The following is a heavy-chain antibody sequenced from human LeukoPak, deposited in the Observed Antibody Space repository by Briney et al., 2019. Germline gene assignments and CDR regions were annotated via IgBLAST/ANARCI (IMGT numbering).Heavy chain of an antibody. CDR3: ASQSQYYYDSSGYYPGDY. CDR1: GFTFSSYA. CDR2: ISGSGGST. Sequence: GGSLRLSCAASGFTFSSYAMSWVRQAPGKGLEWVSAISGSGGSTYYADSVKGRFTISRDNAKNSLYLQMNSLRAEDTAVYHCASQSQYYYDSSGYYPGDYWGQGTLVTVSS. V-gene: IGHV3-23*01. D-gene: IGHD3-22*01. J-gene: IGHJ4*02.